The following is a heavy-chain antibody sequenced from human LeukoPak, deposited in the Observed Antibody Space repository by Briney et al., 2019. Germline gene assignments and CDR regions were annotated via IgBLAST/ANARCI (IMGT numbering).Heavy chain of an antibody. V-gene: IGHV6-1*01. Sequence: SQTLSLTCAISGDSVSSKSAAWNWVRQSPSRGLEWLGRTYYRSKWFNDYAVSVKSRITVNPDTSKNQFSLQLNSVTPEDTAMYYCARQILGGFDYWGQGTLVTVSS. D-gene: IGHD3-16*01. J-gene: IGHJ4*02. CDR1: GDSVSSKSAA. CDR3: ARQILGGFDY. CDR2: TYYRSKWFN.